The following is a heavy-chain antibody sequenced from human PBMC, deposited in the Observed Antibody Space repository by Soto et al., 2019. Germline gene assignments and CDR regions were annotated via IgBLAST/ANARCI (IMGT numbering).Heavy chain of an antibody. CDR3: ARRTSGGYLDY. CDR1: GFTFSSYA. V-gene: IGHV3-23*01. D-gene: IGHD6-19*01. Sequence: EVQLLESGGGLVQPGGSLRLSCAASGFTFSSYAISWARQAPGKGMAWVSVISGSGGSTYYADSVKGRVTISRDTAKNTLYLQMNSLRAEDTAVYYCARRTSGGYLDYGGQCTLVTVSS. J-gene: IGHJ4*02. CDR2: ISGSGGST.